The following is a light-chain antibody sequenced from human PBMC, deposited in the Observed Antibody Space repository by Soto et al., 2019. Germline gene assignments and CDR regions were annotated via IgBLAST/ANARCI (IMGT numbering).Light chain of an antibody. CDR3: QSYDSSLSVLYV. J-gene: IGLJ1*01. CDR2: GNS. V-gene: IGLV1-40*01. Sequence: QSVLTQAPSVSGAPGQRVTISCTGSSSNIGAGYDVHWYQQLPGTAPKLLIYGNSNRPSGVPDRFSGSKSGTSASLAITGLQAEDEADYYCQSYDSSLSVLYVFGTGTKVTV. CDR1: SSNIGAGYD.